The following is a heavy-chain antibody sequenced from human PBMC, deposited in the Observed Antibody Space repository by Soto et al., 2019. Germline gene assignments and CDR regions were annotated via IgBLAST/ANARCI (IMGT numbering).Heavy chain of an antibody. V-gene: IGHV3-48*02. CDR2: ISTSSNTM. D-gene: IGHD2-8*01. J-gene: IGHJ4*02. Sequence: PGGSLRLSCAASGFTFSSYSMNWVRQAPGKGLEWVSYISTSSNTMYYADSVKGRFTISRDNAKNSLYLEMNSLRDEDTAVYYCARGRYCTNGVCYWEPADYWGQGTLVTVSS. CDR3: ARGRYCTNGVCYWEPADY. CDR1: GFTFSSYS.